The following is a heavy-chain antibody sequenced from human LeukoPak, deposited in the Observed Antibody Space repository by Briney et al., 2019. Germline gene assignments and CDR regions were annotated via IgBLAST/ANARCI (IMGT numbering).Heavy chain of an antibody. J-gene: IGHJ2*01. CDR1: GFTFSSYG. V-gene: IGHV3-33*01. Sequence: GGSLRLSCAASGFTFSSYGMHWVRQAPGKGLEWVAVIWYDGSNKYYADSVKGRFTISRDNSKNTLYLQMNSLRAEDTAVYYCARLAGSRYPWYLDLWGRGTLVTVSS. D-gene: IGHD3-16*02. CDR2: IWYDGSNK. CDR3: ARLAGSRYPWYLDL.